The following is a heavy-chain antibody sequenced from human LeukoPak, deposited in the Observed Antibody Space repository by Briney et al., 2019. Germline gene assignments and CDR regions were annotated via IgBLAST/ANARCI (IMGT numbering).Heavy chain of an antibody. CDR1: GGTFSSYA. Sequence: SVTVSFKASGGTFSSYAISWVRQAPGQGLEWMGGIIPTFGTANYAQKFQGRVTITADESTSTAYMELSSLRSEDTAVYYCAVGATKVRYFDYWGQGTLVTVSS. J-gene: IGHJ4*02. CDR2: IIPTFGTA. CDR3: AVGATKVRYFDY. V-gene: IGHV1-69*13. D-gene: IGHD1-26*01.